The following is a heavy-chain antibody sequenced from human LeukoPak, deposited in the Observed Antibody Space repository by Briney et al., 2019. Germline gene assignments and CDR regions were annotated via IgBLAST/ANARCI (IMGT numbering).Heavy chain of an antibody. D-gene: IGHD3-10*01. Sequence: PGGSLRLSCAASGFTFSSYWMSWVRQAPGKGLEWVANIKQDGSEKYYVDSVKGRFTISRDNAKNTLYLQMNSLRAEDTAVYYCAKEKGIIGLIGYYYYMDVWGKGTTVTISS. V-gene: IGHV3-7*01. J-gene: IGHJ6*03. CDR3: AKEKGIIGLIGYYYYMDV. CDR2: IKQDGSEK. CDR1: GFTFSSYW.